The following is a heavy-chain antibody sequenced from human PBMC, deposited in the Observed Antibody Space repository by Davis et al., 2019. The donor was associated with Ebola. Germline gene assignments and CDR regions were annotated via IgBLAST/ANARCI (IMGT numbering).Heavy chain of an antibody. CDR3: ARKQQLVRGDAFDI. V-gene: IGHV1-18*01. CDR2: ISAYNGNT. D-gene: IGHD6-13*01. J-gene: IGHJ3*02. Sequence: ASVKVSCKASGYTFTSYGISWVRQAPGQGLEWMGWISAYNGNTNYAQKFQGRVTITADESTSTAYMELSSLRSEDTAVYYCARKQQLVRGDAFDIWGQGTMVTVSS. CDR1: GYTFTSYG.